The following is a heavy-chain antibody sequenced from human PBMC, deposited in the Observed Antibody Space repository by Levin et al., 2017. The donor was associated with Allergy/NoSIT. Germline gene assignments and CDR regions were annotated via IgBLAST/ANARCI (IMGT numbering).Heavy chain of an antibody. V-gene: IGHV4-30-4*01. D-gene: IGHD3-9*01. CDR3: ARVYAGYFDILTGYYPGRYYFDY. CDR2: IFYSGST. J-gene: IGHJ4*02. CDR1: GGSISSGDYY. Sequence: LRLSCTVSGGSISSGDYYWSWIRQPPGKGLEWIGYIFYSGSTYYNPFLKSRLTISVDTSKNQFSLELSSVTAADTAVYYCARVYAGYFDILTGYYPGRYYFDYWGQGTLVTVSS.